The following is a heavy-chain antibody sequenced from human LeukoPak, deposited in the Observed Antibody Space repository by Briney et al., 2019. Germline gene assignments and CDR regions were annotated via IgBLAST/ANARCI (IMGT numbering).Heavy chain of an antibody. J-gene: IGHJ3*02. CDR3: ASGITMIVVVSSDAFDI. CDR1: GYTFTGYY. CDR2: INPNSGGT. Sequence: ASVKVSCKASGYTFTGYYMHWVRQAPGQGLGWMGWINPNSGGTNYAQKFQGRVTMTRDTSISTAYMELSRLRSDDTAAYYCASGITMIVVVSSDAFDIWGQGTMVTVSS. V-gene: IGHV1-2*02. D-gene: IGHD3-22*01.